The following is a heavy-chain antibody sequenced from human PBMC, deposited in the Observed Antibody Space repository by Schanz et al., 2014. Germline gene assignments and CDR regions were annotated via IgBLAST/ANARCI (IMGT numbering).Heavy chain of an antibody. CDR3: AKDGRLPYYGTGSDVDY. D-gene: IGHD3-22*01. CDR1: GFTFSSYW. J-gene: IGHJ4*02. V-gene: IGHV3-74*01. CDR2: MIGSGSSV. Sequence: EVQLVESGGGLVQPGGSLRLSCAASGFTFSSYWMHWVRQAPGKGLVWVSRMIGSGSSVFYADSVKGRFTISRDNLKNTVYLQMNSLRAGDTAVYYCAKDGRLPYYGTGSDVDYWGQGTLVAVSS.